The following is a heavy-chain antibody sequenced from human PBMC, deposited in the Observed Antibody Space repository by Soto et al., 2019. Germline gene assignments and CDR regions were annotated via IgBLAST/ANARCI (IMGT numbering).Heavy chain of an antibody. J-gene: IGHJ4*02. CDR3: AKDNGPFNYYGSGSFDY. V-gene: IGHV3-9*01. D-gene: IGHD3-10*01. CDR1: GFTFDDYA. CDR2: ISWNSGSI. Sequence: GGSLRLSCAASGFTFDDYAMHWVRQAPGKGLEWVSGISWNSGSIGYADSVKGRFTISRDNAKNSLYLQMNSLRAEDTALYYCAKDNGPFNYYGSGSFDYWGQGTLVTVSS.